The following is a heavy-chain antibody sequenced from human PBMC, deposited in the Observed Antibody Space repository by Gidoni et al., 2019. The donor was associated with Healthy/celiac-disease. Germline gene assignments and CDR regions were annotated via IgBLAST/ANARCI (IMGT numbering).Heavy chain of an antibody. CDR2: IDPSDSYT. J-gene: IGHJ4*02. Sequence: GSGYSFTSYWISWVRQMPGTGLEWMGRIDPSDSYTNYNPSFQGHVTISANKSISTAYLQWSSLKASDTAMYYGARHFYSSGTFGYWGQGTLVIRLL. V-gene: IGHV5-10-1*01. CDR3: ARHFYSSGTFGY. D-gene: IGHD6-19*01. CDR1: GYSFTSYW.